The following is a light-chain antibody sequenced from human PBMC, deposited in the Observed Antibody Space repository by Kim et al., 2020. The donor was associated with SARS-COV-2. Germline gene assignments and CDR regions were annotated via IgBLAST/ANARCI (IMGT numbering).Light chain of an antibody. V-gene: IGKV3-15*01. Sequence: EIVMTQSPATLSVSPGERVSFSCRASQSISSNLAWYQQRPGQPPRLLIYGASTRATGIPARFTGSVSGTDFTLSISSLQSEDFVVYYCQQYNKWPYTFGQGTKLEI. J-gene: IGKJ2*01. CDR1: QSISSN. CDR3: QQYNKWPYT. CDR2: GAS.